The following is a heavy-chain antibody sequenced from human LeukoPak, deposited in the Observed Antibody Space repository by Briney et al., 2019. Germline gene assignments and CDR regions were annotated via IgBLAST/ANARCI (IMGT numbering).Heavy chain of an antibody. J-gene: IGHJ3*02. CDR2: ISSSSSYI. V-gene: IGHV3-21*01. D-gene: IGHD2-15*01. CDR1: GFTFSNYN. CDR3: ARMAGYCSGGSYCSFAFDI. Sequence: GGSLRLSCAASGFTFSNYNMNWVRQAPGKGLEWVSSISSSSSYIYYADSVKGRCTISRDNAKNSLSLQMNSLRAEDTAVYYCARMAGYCSGGSYCSFAFDIWGQGTMVTVSS.